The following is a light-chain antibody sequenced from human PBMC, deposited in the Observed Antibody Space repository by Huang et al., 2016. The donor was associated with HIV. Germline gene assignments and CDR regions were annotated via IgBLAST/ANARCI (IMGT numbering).Light chain of an antibody. J-gene: IGKJ5*01. Sequence: EILLTQSPATLSVAPGERASLSCRASQGVKSNLAWYQKKTGQAPRLLIDDANARATGIPGRFSVSGYGTDFTLLIISLQSEDFAVYYCQQYNDWPPITFGQGTRLDI. CDR2: DAN. V-gene: IGKV3D-15*01. CDR3: QQYNDWPPIT. CDR1: QGVKSN.